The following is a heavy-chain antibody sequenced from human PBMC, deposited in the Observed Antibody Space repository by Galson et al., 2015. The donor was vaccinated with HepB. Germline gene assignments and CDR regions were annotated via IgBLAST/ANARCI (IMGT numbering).Heavy chain of an antibody. Sequence: SLRLSCAASGFTFNSHGVHWVRQAPGKGLEWVAVIVYTGTNKYYADSVKGRFAISRDNSKNTLCLQMNSLRVEDTAIYFCARATISFGALYWGQGTLVTVSS. CDR1: GFTFNSHG. CDR2: IVYTGTNK. J-gene: IGHJ4*02. V-gene: IGHV3-33*01. D-gene: IGHD3-3*01. CDR3: ARATISFGALY.